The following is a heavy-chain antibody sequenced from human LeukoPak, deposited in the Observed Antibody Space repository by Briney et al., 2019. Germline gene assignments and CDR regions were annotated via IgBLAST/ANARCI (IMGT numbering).Heavy chain of an antibody. CDR3: AKSTRIAARLPPHFDY. J-gene: IGHJ4*02. CDR1: GYTFTSYG. V-gene: IGHV1-18*01. Sequence: ASVKVSCKASGYTFTSYGISWVRQAPGQGLEWMGWISAYNGNTNYAQKLQGRVTMTTDTSTSTAYMELRSLRSDDTAVYYCAKSTRIAARLPPHFDYWGQGTLVTVSS. D-gene: IGHD6-6*01. CDR2: ISAYNGNT.